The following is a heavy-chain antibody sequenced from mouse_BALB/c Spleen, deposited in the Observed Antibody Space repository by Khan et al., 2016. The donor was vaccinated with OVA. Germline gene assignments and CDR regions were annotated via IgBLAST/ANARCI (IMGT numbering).Heavy chain of an antibody. CDR1: GFTFSTYG. CDR2: ISTGGHYT. D-gene: IGHD1-1*01. J-gene: IGHJ3*01. V-gene: IGHV5-6*01. Sequence: EVELVESGGDLVKPGGSLKLSCAASGFTFSTYGMSWVRQTPDKRLEWVATISTGGHYTNYPDSVKGRVTLSIDKARNTLYLQMTSLKSEDTAMFYCTRLAYYYDSEGFAYWGQGTLVTVSA. CDR3: TRLAYYYDSEGFAY.